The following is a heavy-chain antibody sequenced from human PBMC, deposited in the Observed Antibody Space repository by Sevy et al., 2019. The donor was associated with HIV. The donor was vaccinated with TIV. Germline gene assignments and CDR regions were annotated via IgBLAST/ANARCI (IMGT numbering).Heavy chain of an antibody. CDR2: IGASGGYT. D-gene: IGHD3-22*01. Sequence: EGSLRLSCAASTFTFHTYVMSWVRQAPEKGLEWVSTIGASGGYTYYADSVKGRFTISRDNSKNTVYLQMNSLRDEDTAVYYCAKEDTSGYFWGQGTLVTVSS. J-gene: IGHJ4*02. V-gene: IGHV3-23*01. CDR3: AKEDTSGYF. CDR1: TFTFHTYV.